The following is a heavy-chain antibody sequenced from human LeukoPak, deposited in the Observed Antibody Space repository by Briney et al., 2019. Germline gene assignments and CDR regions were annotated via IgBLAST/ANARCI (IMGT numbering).Heavy chain of an antibody. J-gene: IGHJ4*02. CDR3: ASGSSGPE. D-gene: IGHD6-19*01. CDR1: GYTFTGYY. V-gene: IGHV1-2*02. Sequence: GASVKVSCKASGYTFTGYYIHWVRQAPGQGLEWMGWINPNSGGTNYAQKFQGRVTLTGDTSITTDYMELSCLRSDDTAVYYCASGSSGPEWGQGTLVTVSS. CDR2: INPNSGGT.